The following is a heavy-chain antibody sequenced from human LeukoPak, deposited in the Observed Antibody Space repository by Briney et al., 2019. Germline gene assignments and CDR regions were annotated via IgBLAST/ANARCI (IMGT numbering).Heavy chain of an antibody. J-gene: IGHJ4*02. Sequence: QTLSLTCAISGDSVSTNSGVWNWIRQSPSRGLEWLGRTYYRSKWYYEYAVSVKSRITISPDTSKNQFSLQLTSVTPEDTAVYYCARGIAVAGAPSHDYWGQGTLVTVSS. CDR2: TYYRSKWYY. V-gene: IGHV6-1*01. CDR1: GDSVSTNSGV. D-gene: IGHD6-19*01. CDR3: ARGIAVAGAPSHDY.